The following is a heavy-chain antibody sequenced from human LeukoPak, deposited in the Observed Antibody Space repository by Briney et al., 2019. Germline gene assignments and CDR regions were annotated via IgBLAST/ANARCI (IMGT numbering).Heavy chain of an antibody. D-gene: IGHD3-10*02. CDR1: GFTFSTYW. CDR3: AELGITMIGGV. V-gene: IGHV3-7*01. Sequence: PGGSLRLSCAASGFTFSTYWMSWVRQAPGKGLEWVANIKQDGSEKYYVDSVKGRFTISRDNAKDSLYLQMNSLRAEDTAVYYCAELGITMIGGVWGKGTTVTISS. CDR2: IKQDGSEK. J-gene: IGHJ6*04.